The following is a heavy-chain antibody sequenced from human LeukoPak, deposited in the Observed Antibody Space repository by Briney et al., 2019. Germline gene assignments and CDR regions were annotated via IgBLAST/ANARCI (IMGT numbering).Heavy chain of an antibody. J-gene: IGHJ4*02. CDR3: AKDRNSWGVLLWFGGGFDY. Sequence: DPGGSLRLSCAASGFTFSSYAMHWVRQAPGKGLEWVAVISYDGSNKYYADSVKGRFTISRDNSKNTLYLQMNSLRAEDTAVYYCAKDRNSWGVLLWFGGGFDYWGQGTLVTVSS. CDR2: ISYDGSNK. D-gene: IGHD3-10*01. CDR1: GFTFSSYA. V-gene: IGHV3-30*04.